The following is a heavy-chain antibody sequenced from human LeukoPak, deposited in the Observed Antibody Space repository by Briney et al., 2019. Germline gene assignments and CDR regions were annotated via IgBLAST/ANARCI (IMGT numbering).Heavy chain of an antibody. CDR3: ARDQTDIAAAGKNWFDP. J-gene: IGHJ5*02. CDR2: IYYSGST. V-gene: IGHV4-61*08. D-gene: IGHD6-13*01. Sequence: PSETLSLTCTVSGASLSVSGRNWGWVRQPPGKGLEWIGYIYYSGSTNYNPSLKSRVTISVDTSKNQFSLKLSSVTAADTAVYYCARDQTDIAAAGKNWFDPWGQGTLVTVSS. CDR1: GASLSVSGRN.